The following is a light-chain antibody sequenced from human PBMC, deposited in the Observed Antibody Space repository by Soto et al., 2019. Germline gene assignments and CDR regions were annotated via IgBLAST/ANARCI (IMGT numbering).Light chain of an antibody. CDR1: QIISSW. CDR3: HSRA. CDR2: DVS. J-gene: IGKJ5*01. V-gene: IGKV1-5*01. Sequence: DIQITQSPPTLSASVGDRVTITCRASQIISSWLAWYQQKPGKAPKLLIYDVSTLESGVPSRFSGSGSETEFTLTISRLQPDDFATYFCHSRAFGQGTRLEIK.